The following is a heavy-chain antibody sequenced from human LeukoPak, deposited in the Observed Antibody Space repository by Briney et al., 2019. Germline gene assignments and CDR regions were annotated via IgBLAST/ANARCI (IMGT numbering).Heavy chain of an antibody. D-gene: IGHD3-10*01. V-gene: IGHV1-18*01. Sequence: ASVKVSCKASGYTFTSYGISWVRQAPGQGLEWMGWISAYNGNTNYAQKLQGRVTMTTDTSTSTVYMDLSLRSDDTAVYYCVRDRGIQFEDTFDYWGQGTLVTVSS. CDR1: GYTFTSYG. CDR2: ISAYNGNT. CDR3: VRDRGIQFEDTFDY. J-gene: IGHJ4*02.